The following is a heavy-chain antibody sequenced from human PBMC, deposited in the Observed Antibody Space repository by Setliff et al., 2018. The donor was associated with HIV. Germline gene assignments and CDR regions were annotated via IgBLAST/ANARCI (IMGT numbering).Heavy chain of an antibody. D-gene: IGHD2-15*01. Sequence: ASVKVSCKASGYTFTDYYIQWVRQAPGQGLEWMGWINAESGYTNYAEKFLGRVTMTRKTSINTAYMELTRLKSHDTAVYYCARGAPGRSCSGGSCSYFDYWGQGTLVTVSS. V-gene: IGHV1-2*02. CDR2: INAESGYT. CDR3: ARGAPGRSCSGGSCSYFDY. CDR1: GYTFTDYY. J-gene: IGHJ4*02.